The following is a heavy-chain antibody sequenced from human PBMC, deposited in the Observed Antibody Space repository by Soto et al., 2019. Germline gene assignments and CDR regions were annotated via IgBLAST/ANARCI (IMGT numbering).Heavy chain of an antibody. CDR3: AREGYYYDSSGYYGYYYYGMDA. Sequence: LGESLKISCKGSGYSFTSYWISWVRQMPGKGLEWMGRIDPSDSYTNYSPSFQGHVTISADKSISTAYLQWSSLKASDTAMYYCAREGYYYDSSGYYGYYYYGMDAWGQGTTVTVSS. D-gene: IGHD3-22*01. CDR2: IDPSDSYT. V-gene: IGHV5-10-1*01. J-gene: IGHJ6*02. CDR1: GYSFTSYW.